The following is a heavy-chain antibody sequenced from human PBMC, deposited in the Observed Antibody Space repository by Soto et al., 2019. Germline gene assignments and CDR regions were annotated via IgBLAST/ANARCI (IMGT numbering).Heavy chain of an antibody. CDR3: ARAHFYSGSGNFNNLMFDP. D-gene: IGHD3-3*02. CDR2: IYHSGTT. J-gene: IGHJ5*02. V-gene: IGHV4-30-2*01. CDR1: RGCIYAVGSS. Sequence: SERIYLFCTVCRGCIYAVGSSWSWIRQPPGGVLEWIGHIYHSGTTLFNPSLKARLTMSLDWSNNQFSLILNSVTAADTAVYYCARAHFYSGSGNFNNLMFDPWGQGTQVTVSS.